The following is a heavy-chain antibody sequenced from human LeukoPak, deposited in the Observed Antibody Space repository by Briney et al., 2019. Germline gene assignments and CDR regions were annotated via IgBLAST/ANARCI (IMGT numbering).Heavy chain of an antibody. CDR2: IRHDGSTK. D-gene: IGHD6-13*01. J-gene: IGHJ4*02. CDR3: ARSVPYGTTWYGRSDC. V-gene: IGHV3-7*03. Sequence: GGSLRLSCTASGFPFYSYWMTWVRQTPGKGLEWVANIRHDGSTKYYVDSVKGRFTISRDNAMNSLYLQMDSLRVEDTAIYYCARSVPYGTTWYGRSDCWGQGTLVTVSS. CDR1: GFPFYSYW.